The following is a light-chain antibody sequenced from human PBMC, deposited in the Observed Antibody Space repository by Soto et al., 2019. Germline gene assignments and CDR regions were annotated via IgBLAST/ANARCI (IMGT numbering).Light chain of an antibody. V-gene: IGKV1-39*01. CDR1: QSIRSY. Sequence: DIQMTRSPSSLSASVGDRITITCRASQSIRSYLNWYYQKPGKAPKLLISAASSLHSGVPSRFSGSGYGADLTLTISSLKTEDFATYYCQQSYSKTITFGHGTRLEIK. J-gene: IGKJ5*01. CDR3: QQSYSKTIT. CDR2: AAS.